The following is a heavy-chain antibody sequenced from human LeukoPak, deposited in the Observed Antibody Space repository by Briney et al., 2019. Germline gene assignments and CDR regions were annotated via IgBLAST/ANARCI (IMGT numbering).Heavy chain of an antibody. CDR3: ASLTTTFFDY. CDR1: GFTFRTYS. CDR2: ISGSSTYI. Sequence: GGSLRLSCVASGFTFRTYSMNWVRQAPGKGLEWVSSISGSSTYIYYADSVKGRFTISRDNAKNSLYLEMSSLRAEDTAVYYCASLTTTFFDYWGQGILVTVSS. D-gene: IGHD4-11*01. J-gene: IGHJ4*02. V-gene: IGHV3-21*01.